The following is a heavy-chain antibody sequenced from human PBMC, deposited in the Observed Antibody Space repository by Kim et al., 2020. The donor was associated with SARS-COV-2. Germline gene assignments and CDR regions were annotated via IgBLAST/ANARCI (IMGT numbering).Heavy chain of an antibody. CDR2: NT. J-gene: IGHJ4*02. D-gene: IGHD1-1*01. Sequence: NTNEAKKLQGRVTMTTDTSTSTAYMELRSLRSDDTAVYYCARGDWTIDYWGQGTLVTVSS. V-gene: IGHV1-18*01. CDR3: ARGDWTIDY.